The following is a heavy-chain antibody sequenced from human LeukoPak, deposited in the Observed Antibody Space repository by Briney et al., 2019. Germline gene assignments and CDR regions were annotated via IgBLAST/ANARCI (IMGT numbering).Heavy chain of an antibody. CDR1: GFTFSSYS. CDR3: ARDGYYDFWSGYYGYDPLDY. V-gene: IGHV3-48*02. D-gene: IGHD3-3*01. J-gene: IGHJ4*02. Sequence: GGSLRLSCAASGFTFSSYSMNWVRQAPGKGLEWVSYISSSSSTIYYADSVKGRFTISRDNAKNSLYRQMNSLRDEDTAVYYCARDGYYDFWSGYYGYDPLDYWGQGTLVTVSS. CDR2: ISSSSSTI.